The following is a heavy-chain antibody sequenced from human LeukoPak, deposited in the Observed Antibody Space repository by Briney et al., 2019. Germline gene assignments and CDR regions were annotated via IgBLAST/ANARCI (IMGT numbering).Heavy chain of an antibody. D-gene: IGHD3-22*01. CDR3: ARAGGYYYDSSGYYYAEEYYFDY. CDR1: AFTFRSFW. V-gene: IGHV3-7*05. CDR2: IKQDGSEK. Sequence: QPGGPLRLSCAASAFTFRSFWMSWVRQAPGKGLEWVANIKQDGSEKYYVDSVKGRFTISRDNAKNSLFLQMNSLRAEDTAVYYCARAGGYYYDSSGYYYAEEYYFDYWGQGTLVTVSS. J-gene: IGHJ4*02.